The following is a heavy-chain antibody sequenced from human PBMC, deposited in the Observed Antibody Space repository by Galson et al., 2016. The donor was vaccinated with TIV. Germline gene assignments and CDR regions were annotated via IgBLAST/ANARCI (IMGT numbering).Heavy chain of an antibody. CDR3: ARITVGGIWNAIDI. V-gene: IGHV3-20*04. D-gene: IGHD3-3*01. J-gene: IGHJ3*02. Sequence: SLRLSCAASGFTFDDYGVSWVRQVPGKGLEWVSDINWNGAATGYADSVQGRFTISRDNAKKSVHLQMNSLRVEDTAFYYCARITVGGIWNAIDIWGQGTMVSVSP. CDR2: INWNGAAT. CDR1: GFTFDDYG.